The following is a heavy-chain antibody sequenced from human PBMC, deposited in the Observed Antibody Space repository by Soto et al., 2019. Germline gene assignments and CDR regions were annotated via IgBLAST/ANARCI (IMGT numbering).Heavy chain of an antibody. J-gene: IGHJ4*01. CDR1: GYTFTGYY. CDR2: INPNSGGT. Sequence: QVHLVQSGAEVKKPGASVKVSCKASGYTFTGYYIHWVRQAPGQGLEWMGWINPNSGGTNYPQKFQGRVTMTRDMSNSSAYMELSRLTSDDTAVYYCARGQSHQLVGDFDYXXXXTLVTVSS. CDR3: ARGQSHQLVGDFDY. V-gene: IGHV1-2*02. D-gene: IGHD6-6*01.